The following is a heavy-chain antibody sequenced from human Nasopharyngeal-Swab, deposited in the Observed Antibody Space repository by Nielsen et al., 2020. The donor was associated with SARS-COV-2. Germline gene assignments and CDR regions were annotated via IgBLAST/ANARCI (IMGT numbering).Heavy chain of an antibody. V-gene: IGHV3-21*01. J-gene: IGHJ4*02. D-gene: IGHD2-15*01. Sequence: GESLKISCAASGFTFSSYAISWVRQAPGKGLEWVSSISSSSSYIYYADSVKGRFTISRDNAKNSLYLQMNSLRAEDTAVYYCARAFEAVVVDYWGQGTLVTVSS. CDR2: ISSSSSYI. CDR3: ARAFEAVVVDY. CDR1: GFTFSSYA.